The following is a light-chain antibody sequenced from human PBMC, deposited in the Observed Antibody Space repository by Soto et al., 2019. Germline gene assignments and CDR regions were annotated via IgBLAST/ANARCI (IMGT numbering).Light chain of an antibody. Sequence: EIVMTQSPATLSVSPGERATLSCRASQSVSNFLGWYQQKPGQAPRLLIYGASTMATGIPARFSGSGSGTEFTLTVSSLQSEDFAVYYCQQYNNWPLTFGGGTKVEIK. CDR2: GAS. CDR3: QQYNNWPLT. CDR1: QSVSNF. J-gene: IGKJ4*01. V-gene: IGKV3-15*01.